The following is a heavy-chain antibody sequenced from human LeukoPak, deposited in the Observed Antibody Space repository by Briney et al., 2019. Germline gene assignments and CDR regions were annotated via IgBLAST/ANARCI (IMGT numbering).Heavy chain of an antibody. J-gene: IGHJ4*02. D-gene: IGHD3-10*01. CDR2: IYHSGST. CDR3: ARRSVRGVIRY. CDR1: GGSISSSNW. Sequence: SETLSLTCAVSGGSISSSNWWSWVRQPPGKGLEWIGEIYHSGSTNYNPSLKSRVAISVDTSKNQFSLKLSSVTAADTAVYYCARRSVRGVIRYWGQGTLVTVSS. V-gene: IGHV4-4*02.